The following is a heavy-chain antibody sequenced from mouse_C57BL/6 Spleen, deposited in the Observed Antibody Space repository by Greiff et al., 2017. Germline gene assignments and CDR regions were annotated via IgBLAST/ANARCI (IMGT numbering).Heavy chain of an antibody. Sequence: QVQLQQPGAELVRPGSSVKLSCKASGYTFTSYWMHWVKQRPIQGLDWIGNIDPSDSETHYNQKFKDKATLTVDKSSSTAYMQLSSLTSEDSAVYYCARDYDHAMDYWGQGTSVTVSS. CDR2: IDPSDSET. J-gene: IGHJ4*01. V-gene: IGHV1-52*01. CDR3: ARDYDHAMDY. D-gene: IGHD2-4*01. CDR1: GYTFTSYW.